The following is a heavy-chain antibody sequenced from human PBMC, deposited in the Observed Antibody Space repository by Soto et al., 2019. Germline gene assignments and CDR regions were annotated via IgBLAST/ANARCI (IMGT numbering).Heavy chain of an antibody. J-gene: IGHJ6*01. V-gene: IGHV4-31*02. D-gene: IGHD2-15*01. CDR2: IYYSGST. CDR3: VREESGIRSCSTVSAV. Sequence: IHKNPGKGLEWIGYIYYSGSTYYNPSLKSRVTISVDTSKNQFSLKLSSVTAADTAVYFFVREESGIRSCSTVSAVWRNGTTVIVSS.